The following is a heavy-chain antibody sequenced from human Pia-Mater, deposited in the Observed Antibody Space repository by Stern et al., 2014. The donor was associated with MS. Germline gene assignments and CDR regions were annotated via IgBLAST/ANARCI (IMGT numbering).Heavy chain of an antibody. CDR3: ARGATQAFDP. V-gene: IGHV4-59*01. CDR1: GGSISSYS. Sequence: QVQLQESGPGLVKPSETLSLTCTVSGGSISSYSWSWIRQPPGKGLEWIGYIYYSGSANYNPYLKSRVTISVDTSKNQFSLKLSSVTAADTAVYYCARGATQAFDPWGQGTLVTVSS. CDR2: IYYSGSA. J-gene: IGHJ5*02.